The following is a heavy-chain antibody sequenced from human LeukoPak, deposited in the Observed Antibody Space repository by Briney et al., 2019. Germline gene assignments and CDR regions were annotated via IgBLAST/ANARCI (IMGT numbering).Heavy chain of an antibody. J-gene: IGHJ4*02. D-gene: IGHD6-13*01. CDR2: ISSSSTTI. Sequence: GGSLRLSCAASGFTFSSYSMMWVRQAPGKGLEWVSYISSSSTTIYYADSVKGRFTISRDNAKNSVYLQMNSLRAEDTAVYYCGSSSWYAYFDYWGQGTLVTVSS. CDR3: GSSSWYAYFDY. CDR1: GFTFSSYS. V-gene: IGHV3-48*01.